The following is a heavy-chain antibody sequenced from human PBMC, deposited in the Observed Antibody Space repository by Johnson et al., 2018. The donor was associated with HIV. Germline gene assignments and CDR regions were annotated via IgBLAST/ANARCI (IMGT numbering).Heavy chain of an antibody. V-gene: IGHV3-30*18. CDR1: GFTFSRYG. J-gene: IGHJ3*02. D-gene: IGHD3-22*01. Sequence: QVKLVESGGGVVQPGRSPRLSCAASGFTFSRYGIHWVRQAPGKGLEWVAVISYDGSNKKYADSVKGRFTISRDNSKNTLYLQMNSLRAEDTAVYYCAKGRDSSGFGAFDILGQGTMVTVSS. CDR3: AKGRDSSGFGAFDI. CDR2: ISYDGSNK.